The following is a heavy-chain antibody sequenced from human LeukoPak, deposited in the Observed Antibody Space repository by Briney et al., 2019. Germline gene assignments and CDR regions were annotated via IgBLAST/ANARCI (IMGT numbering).Heavy chain of an antibody. V-gene: IGHV3-21*01. Sequence: PGGSLRLSCAASGFTFTSHTMNWVRQAPGKGLEWVSSIGIDTITIYYADSVKGRFTISRDNTKNSLYLQMSSLRADDTAVFYCARSVMAAGATRALDIWGQGTTVTVSS. CDR3: ARSVMAAGATRALDI. CDR1: GFTFTSHT. J-gene: IGHJ3*02. D-gene: IGHD6-13*01. CDR2: IGIDTITI.